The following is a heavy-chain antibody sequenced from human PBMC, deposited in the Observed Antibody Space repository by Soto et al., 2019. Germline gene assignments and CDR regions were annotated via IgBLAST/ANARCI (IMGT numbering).Heavy chain of an antibody. D-gene: IGHD2-8*01. CDR3: ARGGDCTNGVCYITLGYYGMDV. V-gene: IGHV3-33*01. J-gene: IGHJ6*02. CDR1: GFTFSSYG. CDR2: IWYDGSNK. Sequence: PRGSLRLSCAASGFTFSSYGMHWVRQAPGKGLEWVAVIWYDGSNKYYADSVKGRFTISRDNSKNTLYLQMNSLRAEGTAVYYCARGGDCTNGVCYITLGYYGMDVWGQGTTVTVSS.